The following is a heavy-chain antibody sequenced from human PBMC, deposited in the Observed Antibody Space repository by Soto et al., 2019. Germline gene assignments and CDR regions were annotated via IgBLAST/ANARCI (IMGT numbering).Heavy chain of an antibody. CDR1: GYSFTSYW. D-gene: IGHD3-22*01. V-gene: IGHV5-10-1*01. CDR3: ARNYYASSGSIGAAFDI. Sequence: DSLKISCKGSGYSFTSYWISWVRQMPGKGLEWMGRIDPSDSYTNYSPSFQGHVTISADKSISTAYLQWSSLKASDNAMYYCARNYYASSGSIGAAFDIWGKGTMV. J-gene: IGHJ3*02. CDR2: IDPSDSYT.